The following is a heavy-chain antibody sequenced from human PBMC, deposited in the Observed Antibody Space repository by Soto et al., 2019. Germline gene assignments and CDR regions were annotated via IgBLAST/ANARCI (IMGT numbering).Heavy chain of an antibody. D-gene: IGHD3-22*01. Sequence: GGSLRLSCAASGFTFSSYGMHWVRQAPGKGLEWVAVISYDDRNKYYADSVKGRFTISRDNSKNTLYLQMNSLRAEDTAVYYCARGDNDSSGYYSLNWFDPWGQGTLVTVSS. CDR3: ARGDNDSSGYYSLNWFDP. J-gene: IGHJ5*02. V-gene: IGHV3-30*03. CDR1: GFTFSSYG. CDR2: ISYDDRNK.